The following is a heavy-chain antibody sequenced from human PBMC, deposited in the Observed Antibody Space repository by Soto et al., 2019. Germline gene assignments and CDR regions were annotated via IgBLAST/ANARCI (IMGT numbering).Heavy chain of an antibody. Sequence: GESLKISCAASGFTFSSYAMHWVRQAPGKGLEWVAVMSYDGSNKYYADSVKGRFTISRDNSKNTLYLQMNSLRAEDTAVYYCARESYWGQGTLVTVSS. J-gene: IGHJ4*02. CDR2: MSYDGSNK. V-gene: IGHV3-30-3*01. CDR1: GFTFSSYA. CDR3: ARESY.